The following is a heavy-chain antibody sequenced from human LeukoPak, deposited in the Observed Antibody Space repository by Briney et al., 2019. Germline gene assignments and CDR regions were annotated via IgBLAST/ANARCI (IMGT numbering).Heavy chain of an antibody. V-gene: IGHV4-59*01. CDR1: GDSITSYF. CDR3: AREGNTYGSNWFDP. CDR2: IFYSGIT. Sequence: SETLSLTCTVSGDSITSYFWSWIRQPPGKGLEWVGYIFYSGITNYNPSLKSRVTISVDTSKNQFSLKLSSVTAADTAVYYCAREGNTYGSNWFDPWGQGTLVTVSS. D-gene: IGHD5-18*01. J-gene: IGHJ5*02.